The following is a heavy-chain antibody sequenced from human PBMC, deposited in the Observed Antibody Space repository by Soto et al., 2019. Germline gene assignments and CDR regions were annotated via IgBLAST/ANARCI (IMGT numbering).Heavy chain of an antibody. CDR1: GFTVSSNY. D-gene: IGHD1-26*01. J-gene: IGHJ3*02. CDR2: IYSGGST. Sequence: GSLRLSCAASGFTVSSNYMSWVRQAPGKGLEWVSVIYSGGSTYYADSVKGRFTISRDNSKNTLYLQMNSLRAEDTAVYYCAIEKVVATSVHVFDIWGQGTIVTVSS. V-gene: IGHV3-66*01. CDR3: AIEKVVATSVHVFDI.